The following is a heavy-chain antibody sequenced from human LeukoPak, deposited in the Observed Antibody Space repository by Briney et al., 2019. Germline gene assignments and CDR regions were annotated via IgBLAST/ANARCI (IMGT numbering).Heavy chain of an antibody. Sequence: ASVKVSCKASGYTFTGYYMHWVRQAPGQGLEWMGWINPNSGGTNYAQKFQGWVTMTRDTSISTAYMELSRLRSDDTAVYYCARGGSGSYLSPAFYGMDVWDKGTTVTVSS. CDR3: ARGGSGSYLSPAFYGMDV. D-gene: IGHD3-10*01. V-gene: IGHV1-2*04. CDR2: INPNSGGT. CDR1: GYTFTGYY. J-gene: IGHJ6*04.